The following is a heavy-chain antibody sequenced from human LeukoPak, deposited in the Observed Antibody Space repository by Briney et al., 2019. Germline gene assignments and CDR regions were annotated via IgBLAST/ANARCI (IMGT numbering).Heavy chain of an antibody. CDR2: IWYDGSNK. CDR1: GFTFSSHG. CDR3: ARARTPSGVLWFGDGPGYYYYMDV. D-gene: IGHD3-10*01. Sequence: GRSLRLSCAASGFTFSSHGMHWVRQAPGKGLEWVAVIWYDGSNKYYADSVKGRFTISRDNSKNTLYLQMNSLRAEDTAVYYCARARTPSGVLWFGDGPGYYYYMDVWGKGTTVTVSS. V-gene: IGHV3-33*01. J-gene: IGHJ6*03.